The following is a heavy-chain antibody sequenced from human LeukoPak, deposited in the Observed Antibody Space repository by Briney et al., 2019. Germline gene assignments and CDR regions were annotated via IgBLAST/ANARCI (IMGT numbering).Heavy chain of an antibody. D-gene: IGHD6-13*01. V-gene: IGHV4-59*01. CDR1: DDSITMYY. CDR3: AREVVAAAGTVDY. CDR2: VDHTGST. J-gene: IGHJ4*02. Sequence: PSETLSLTCTVSDDSITMYYWTWIRQPPGKGLEWIGYVDHTGSTKFNPSLNGRVSISRDTSNNFFSLRLRSVTAADTAVYYCAREVVAAAGTVDYWGQGTQVTVSS.